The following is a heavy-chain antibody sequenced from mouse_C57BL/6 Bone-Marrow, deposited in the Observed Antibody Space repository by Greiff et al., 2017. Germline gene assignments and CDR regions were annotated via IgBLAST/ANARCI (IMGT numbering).Heavy chain of an antibody. Sequence: QVQLQQSGAELVKPGASVKLSCKASGYTFTEYTIHWVKQRSGQGLEWIGWFYPGSGSIKYNEKFKDKATLTADKSSSTVYMELSRLTSEDSAVYFCARHEVSYYYYGSSYEAMDYWGQGTSVTVSS. D-gene: IGHD1-1*01. V-gene: IGHV1-62-2*01. CDR3: ARHEVSYYYYGSSYEAMDY. J-gene: IGHJ4*01. CDR1: GYTFTEYT. CDR2: FYPGSGSI.